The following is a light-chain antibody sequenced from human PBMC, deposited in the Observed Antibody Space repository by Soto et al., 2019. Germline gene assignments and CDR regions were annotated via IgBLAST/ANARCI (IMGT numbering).Light chain of an antibody. V-gene: IGKV3-11*01. CDR1: QSVSSY. CDR3: QQRSNWPPT. Sequence: EIVLTQSPATLSLSPGERATLSCRASQSVSSYLAWYQQKPGQAPRLLIYDASNRATGIPARFSGSGSGTDFTRTISSLEPEDFAVYYCQQRSNWPPTFGQGTKVEI. CDR2: DAS. J-gene: IGKJ1*01.